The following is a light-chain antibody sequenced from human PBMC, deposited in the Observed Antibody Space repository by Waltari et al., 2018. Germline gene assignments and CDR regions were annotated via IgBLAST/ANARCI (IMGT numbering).Light chain of an antibody. J-gene: IGLJ2*01. Sequence: QSALTQPPSASGSPGQSVTISCTGTSSDVGASNYVPGYQPHPDKAPQLMIFEVSQRPSGVPDRFSGSKSGNTASLTVSGLQAEDEADYYCFSYAGSNNLVFGGGTKLTVL. CDR3: FSYAGSNNLV. V-gene: IGLV2-8*01. CDR2: EVS. CDR1: SSDVGASNY.